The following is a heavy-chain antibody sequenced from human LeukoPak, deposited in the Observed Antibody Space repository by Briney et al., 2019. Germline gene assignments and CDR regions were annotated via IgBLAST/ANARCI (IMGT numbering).Heavy chain of an antibody. CDR2: IYYSGST. CDR3: ARAIHLWMQDAFDI. V-gene: IGHV4-59*01. Sequence: PSETLPLTCTVSGCTISGYYWSWIRQPPGKGLEWVGYIYYSGSTNYNPSLKSRVTISVEASKNQFSLRLSSVTAADTAMYYCARAIHLWMQDAFDIWGQGTMVTVSS. D-gene: IGHD5-18*01. CDR1: GCTISGYY. J-gene: IGHJ3*02.